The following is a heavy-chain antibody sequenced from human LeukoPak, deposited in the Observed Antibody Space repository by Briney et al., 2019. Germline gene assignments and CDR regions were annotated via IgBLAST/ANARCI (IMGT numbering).Heavy chain of an antibody. CDR2: IWYDGSNK. Sequence: PGGSLRLSCAASGFTFSSYGMHWVRQAPGKGLEWVAVIWYDGSNKYYADSVEGLLTITRDNSKNTLYMQMNSLRAEDTAVYYCAKDERGYSYGLIDYWGQGTLVTVSS. J-gene: IGHJ4*02. CDR1: GFTFSSYG. D-gene: IGHD5-18*01. V-gene: IGHV3-33*06. CDR3: AKDERGYSYGLIDY.